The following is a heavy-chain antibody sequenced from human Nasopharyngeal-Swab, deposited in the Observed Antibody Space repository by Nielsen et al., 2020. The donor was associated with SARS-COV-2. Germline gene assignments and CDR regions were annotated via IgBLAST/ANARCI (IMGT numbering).Heavy chain of an antibody. J-gene: IGHJ4*02. CDR2: ISGSGGTK. CDR1: GFTFSSYS. Sequence: GESLKISCAASGFTFSSYSLNWVRQAPGKGLEWVSYISGSGGTKYYADSVKGRFTISRENAKNSLYLQMNSLRAGDTAVYYCARSSTPDYWGQGTLVTVSS. CDR3: ARSSTPDY. V-gene: IGHV3-48*01. D-gene: IGHD2-2*01.